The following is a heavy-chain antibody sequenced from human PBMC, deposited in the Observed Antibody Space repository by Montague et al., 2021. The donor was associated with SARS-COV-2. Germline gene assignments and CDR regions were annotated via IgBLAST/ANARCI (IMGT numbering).Heavy chain of an antibody. CDR2: IYWADDK. V-gene: IGHV2-5*02. J-gene: IGHJ5*02. Sequence: PGLVKPTQTLTLTCTFSGFSLTPSGVVVGWVRQPPGKALEWLTLIYWADDKRYSPSLKSRSTISKDTTKNEVVLTVANMDPVDTATYYCSRYGAYGSWFDPWGQGTPVTVSS. D-gene: IGHD4-17*01. CDR3: SRYGAYGSWFDP. CDR1: GFSLTPSGVV.